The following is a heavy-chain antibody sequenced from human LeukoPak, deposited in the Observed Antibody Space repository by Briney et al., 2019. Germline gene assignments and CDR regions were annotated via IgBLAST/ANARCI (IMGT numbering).Heavy chain of an antibody. Sequence: ASVKVSCKPFGYSFSDYGITWVRQAPGLGIEWMGWISGYNGNTNHAESLQGRVTMTIDTSTSTAYLDLRSLRSDDTAVYYCARVGLVDNEYGFYFYMDVWGKGTTVIVSS. V-gene: IGHV1-18*01. CDR3: ARVGLVDNEYGFYFYMDV. CDR1: GYSFSDYG. CDR2: ISGYNGNT. J-gene: IGHJ6*03. D-gene: IGHD4/OR15-4a*01.